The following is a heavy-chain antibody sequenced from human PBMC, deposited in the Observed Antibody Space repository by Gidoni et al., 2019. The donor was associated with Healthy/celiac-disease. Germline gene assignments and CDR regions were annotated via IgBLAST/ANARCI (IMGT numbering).Heavy chain of an antibody. Sequence: QVQLQQWGAGLLKPSETLSLTCAVYGGSFSGYYWSWIRQPPGKGLEWIGEINNSGSTNYNPSLKSRVTISVDTSKNQFSLKLSSVTAADTAVYYCARGLRCSSTSCYTHYYYYGMDVWGQGTTVNVSS. J-gene: IGHJ6*02. CDR2: INNSGST. CDR3: ARGLRCSSTSCYTHYYYYGMDV. D-gene: IGHD2-2*02. V-gene: IGHV4-34*01. CDR1: GGSFSGYY.